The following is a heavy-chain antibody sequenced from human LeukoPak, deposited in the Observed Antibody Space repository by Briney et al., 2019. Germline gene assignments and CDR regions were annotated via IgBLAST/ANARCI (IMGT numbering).Heavy chain of an antibody. V-gene: IGHV4-59*01. CDR1: GGSMSSYY. Sequence: PSETLSLTCTVSGGSMSSYYWSWIRQPPGKGLEWIGYIYHSGSTNYNPSLKSRVTISVDTSKNQFSLKLSSVTAADTAVYYCARDRGAQLLDYYYGMDVWGQGTTVTVSS. CDR3: ARDRGAQLLDYYYGMDV. D-gene: IGHD2-2*01. J-gene: IGHJ6*02. CDR2: IYHSGST.